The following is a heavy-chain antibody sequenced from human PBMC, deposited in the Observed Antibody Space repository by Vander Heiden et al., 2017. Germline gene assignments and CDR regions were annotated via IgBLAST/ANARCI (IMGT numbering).Heavy chain of an antibody. D-gene: IGHD6-6*01. Sequence: QVQLQESGPGLVKPSQTLSLTCTVPGGSITRGDYYWSWIRQPPGKDLEWIGYIYYSGSTYQNPSLKSRLTISVDTSKNQFSLALSSVTAADTAVYYCARGYSSSSEQGNWFDPWGQGTLVTVSS. CDR3: ARGYSSSSEQGNWFDP. CDR1: GGSITRGDYY. CDR2: IYYSGST. V-gene: IGHV4-31*02. J-gene: IGHJ5*02.